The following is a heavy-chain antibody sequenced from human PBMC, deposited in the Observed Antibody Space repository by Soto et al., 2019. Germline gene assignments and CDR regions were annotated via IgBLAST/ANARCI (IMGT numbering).Heavy chain of an antibody. CDR2: ISSIGVAT. D-gene: IGHD6-19*01. CDR3: AREGRVGGIDY. CDR1: GFTFSIHE. V-gene: IGHV3-48*03. Sequence: EVQLVESGGGLVQPGGSRRLSCAASGFTFSIHEMNWVGQAPGKGLEWVSYISSIGVATYYADSVKGRFTISRDNAKNSLYLQMNSLRAEDTAVYYCAREGRVGGIDYWGQGTPVTVSS. J-gene: IGHJ4*02.